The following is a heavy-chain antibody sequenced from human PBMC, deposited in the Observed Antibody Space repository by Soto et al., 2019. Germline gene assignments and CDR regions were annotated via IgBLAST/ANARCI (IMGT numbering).Heavy chain of an antibody. J-gene: IGHJ5*02. CDR1: GGSISSGGYY. Sequence: QVQLQESGPGLVKPSQTLSLTCTVSGGSISSGGYYWSWIRQHPGKGLEWIGYIYYSGSTYYNPSLKSRVTISVDTSKNQCSLKLSSVTAADTAVYYCAREGIAGYSSSRWFDPWGQGTLVTVSS. V-gene: IGHV4-31*03. CDR3: AREGIAGYSSSRWFDP. CDR2: IYYSGST. D-gene: IGHD6-13*01.